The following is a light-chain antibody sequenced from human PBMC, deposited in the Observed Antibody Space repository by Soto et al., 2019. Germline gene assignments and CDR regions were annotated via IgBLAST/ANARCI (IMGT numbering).Light chain of an antibody. V-gene: IGKV3-20*01. CDR3: QLYGTSPKT. J-gene: IGKJ1*01. Sequence: EFVLTQSPGTLSLSPGERATLSCGASETVAGSYLAWYQQKPGQAPRLLIHGASTRATGIADRFSGSGSGTDFTLTISRLEPEEFAVYYCQLYGTSPKTFGQGTTVDIK. CDR1: ETVAGSY. CDR2: GAS.